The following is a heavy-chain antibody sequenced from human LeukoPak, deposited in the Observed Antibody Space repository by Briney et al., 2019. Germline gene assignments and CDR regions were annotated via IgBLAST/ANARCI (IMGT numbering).Heavy chain of an antibody. J-gene: IGHJ4*02. CDR2: IYYSGST. D-gene: IGHD3-22*01. V-gene: IGHV4-59*11. CDR3: ARIGSGYETYYFDY. CDR1: GGSISSHY. Sequence: SETLSLTCTVSGGSISSHYWSWIRQPPGKGLGWIGYIYYSGSTNYNPSLKSRVTISVDTSKNQFSLKLSSVTAADTAVYYCARIGSGYETYYFDYWGQGTLVTVSS.